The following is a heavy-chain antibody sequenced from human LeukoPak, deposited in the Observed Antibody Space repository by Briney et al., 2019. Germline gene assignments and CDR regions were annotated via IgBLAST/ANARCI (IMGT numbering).Heavy chain of an antibody. D-gene: IGHD7-27*01. V-gene: IGHV3-23*01. CDR1: GFTFSSYA. CDR3: AKAFSRQLTGGLSGYFDY. Sequence: PGGSLRLSCAASGFTFSSYAMSWVRQAPGKGLEWVSAISGSGGSTYYADSVKGRFTISRDNSKNTLYLQMNSLRAEDTAVYYCAKAFSRQLTGGLSGYFDYWGQGTLVTVSS. J-gene: IGHJ4*02. CDR2: ISGSGGST.